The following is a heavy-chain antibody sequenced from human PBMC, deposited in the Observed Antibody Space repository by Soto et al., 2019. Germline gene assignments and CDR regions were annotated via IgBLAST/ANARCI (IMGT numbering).Heavy chain of an antibody. D-gene: IGHD3-3*01. J-gene: IGHJ6*02. CDR1: GGTFSSYA. CDR3: ARGRKGVPSNYKRITIFGVVTSYYGTDV. V-gene: IGHV1-69*13. CDR2: IIPIFGTA. Sequence: SVKVSCKASGGTFSSYAISWVRQAPGQGLEWMGGIIPIFGTANYAQKFQGRVTITADESTSTAYMELSSLRSEGTAGYYCARGRKGVPSNYKRITIFGVVTSYYGTDVWGQGTTVTVSS.